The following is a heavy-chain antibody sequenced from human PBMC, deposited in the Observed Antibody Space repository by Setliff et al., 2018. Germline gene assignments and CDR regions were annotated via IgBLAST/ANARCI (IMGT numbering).Heavy chain of an antibody. J-gene: IGHJ6*03. D-gene: IGHD6-19*01. CDR3: ARAISGWFSAHYYYMDV. CDR1: DGSLSTYY. V-gene: IGHV4-59*08. CDR2: VYYSGST. Sequence: SETLSLTCTVSDGSLSTYYWSWIRQPPGKGLEFIGYVYYSGSTNYNPSLKSRVTISINTSKNQFSLKLSSVTAADTAVYYCARAISGWFSAHYYYMDVWGKGTTVTVSS.